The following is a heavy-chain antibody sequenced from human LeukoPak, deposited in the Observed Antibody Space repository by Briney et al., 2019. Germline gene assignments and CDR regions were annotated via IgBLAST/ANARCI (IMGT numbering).Heavy chain of an antibody. Sequence: GGSLRLSCAASGLTFSYYTMNWVRQAPGKGLEWVSSISSSTSYTYFADSVKGRFTISRDNAKDSVYLEMKSLKAEDTAVYYCAALRESFQGHRGLDYWGQGALVTISS. D-gene: IGHD3/OR15-3a*01. J-gene: IGHJ4*02. CDR1: GLTFSYYT. CDR2: ISSSTSYT. V-gene: IGHV3-21*01. CDR3: AALRESFQGHRGLDY.